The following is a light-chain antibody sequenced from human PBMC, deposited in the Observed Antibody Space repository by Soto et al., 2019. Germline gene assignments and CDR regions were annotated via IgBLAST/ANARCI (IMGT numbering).Light chain of an antibody. J-gene: IGLJ3*02. Sequence: QSALTQPASVSGSPGQSITISCTGTSSDVGSYNLVSWCQQHPGKAPKLMIYEGSKRPAGVSNRFSGSKSGNTASLTISGLQAEDEADYYCGSYAGSGTWVFGGGTKLTVL. V-gene: IGLV2-23*01. CDR2: EGS. CDR1: SSDVGSYNL. CDR3: GSYAGSGTWV.